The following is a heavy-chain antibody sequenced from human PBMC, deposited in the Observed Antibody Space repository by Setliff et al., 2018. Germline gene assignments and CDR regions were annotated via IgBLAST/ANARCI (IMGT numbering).Heavy chain of an antibody. CDR2: ISVYNGNA. CDR1: GYNFISDG. D-gene: IGHD5-18*01. J-gene: IGHJ4*02. V-gene: IGHV1-18*01. CDR3: TRAPSVELVTIRTNSWFTY. Sequence: ASVKVSCKASGYNFISDGINWVRQAPGQGLEWMGWISVYNGNAKYAQKFQGRVTMTADTSTSTAYMDLRSLRSDDTAVYYCTRAPSVELVTIRTNSWFTYWGQGTLVTVSS.